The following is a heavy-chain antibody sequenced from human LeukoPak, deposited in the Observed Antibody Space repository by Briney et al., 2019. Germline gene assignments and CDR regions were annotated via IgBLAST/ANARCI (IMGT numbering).Heavy chain of an antibody. J-gene: IGHJ4*02. Sequence: KTSETLSLTCTVSGGSISSYYWSWIRQPPGKGLEWIGYIYYSGSTNYNPSLKSRVTISVDTSKNQFSLKLSSVTAADTAVYYCARVICLGYSSGWCHGGEFDYWGQGTLVTVSS. CDR3: ARVICLGYSSGWCHGGEFDY. D-gene: IGHD6-19*01. CDR1: GGSISSYY. V-gene: IGHV4-59*01. CDR2: IYYSGST.